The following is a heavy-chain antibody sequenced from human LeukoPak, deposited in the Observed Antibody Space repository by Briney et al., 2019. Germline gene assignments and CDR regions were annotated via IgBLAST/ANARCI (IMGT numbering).Heavy chain of an antibody. J-gene: IGHJ5*02. V-gene: IGHV4-39*01. CDR3: VRWQSGSMFHPP. Sequence: PSETLSLTCTVSGGSISSSSHYWGWIRQPPGKGLEWIGSIYYSGTTAYNPSLKSRATISVDTSKNQFSLKLSSVTAADTAVYYCVRWQSGSMFHPPWGREPWSPSPQ. CDR2: IYYSGTT. D-gene: IGHD3-10*02. CDR1: GGSISSSSHY.